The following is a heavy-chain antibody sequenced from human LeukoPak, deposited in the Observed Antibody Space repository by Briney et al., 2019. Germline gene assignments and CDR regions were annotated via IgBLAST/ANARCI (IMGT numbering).Heavy chain of an antibody. CDR1: GGSFSGYY. Sequence: SETLSLTCAVYGGSFSGYYWSWIRQPPGKGLEWIGEINHSGSTNYNPSLKSRVTISVDTSKNQFSLKLSSVTAADTAVYYCARAWGFTVTTKRGDYYFDYWGQGTLVTVSS. J-gene: IGHJ4*02. CDR2: INHSGST. D-gene: IGHD4-17*01. V-gene: IGHV4-34*01. CDR3: ARAWGFTVTTKRGDYYFDY.